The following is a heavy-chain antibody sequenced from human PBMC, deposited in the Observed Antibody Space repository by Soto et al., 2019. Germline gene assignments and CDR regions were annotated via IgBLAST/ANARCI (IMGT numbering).Heavy chain of an antibody. D-gene: IGHD6-6*01. J-gene: IGHJ6*03. CDR1: GGSVSSYH. V-gene: IGHV4-59*02. CDR2: IYYNGTT. CDR3: AREFFWRSSSSPTYYYYLDG. Sequence: VQLQESGEGLVKPSETLSLTCTVSGGSVSSYHWTWIRQSPGKGLEWIGYIYYNGTTDYNPSLKSRVTISVSTSKRQFSLRLTSVTAADTAVYYCAREFFWRSSSSPTYYYYLDGWGKGPRSPSP.